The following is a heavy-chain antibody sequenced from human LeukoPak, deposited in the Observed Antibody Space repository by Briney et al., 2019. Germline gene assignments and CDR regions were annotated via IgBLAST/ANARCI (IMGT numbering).Heavy chain of an antibody. CDR3: ARDSVPHYYDSSGYYGSTDNFDY. CDR1: GYTFTGYY. CDR2: INPNSGGT. J-gene: IGHJ4*02. D-gene: IGHD3-22*01. Sequence: APVKVSCKASGYTFTGYYMHWVRQAPGQRLEWMGRINPNSGGTNYAQKFQGRVTMTRDTSISTAYMELSRLRSDDTAVYYCARDSVPHYYDSSGYYGSTDNFDYWGQGTLVTVSS. V-gene: IGHV1-2*06.